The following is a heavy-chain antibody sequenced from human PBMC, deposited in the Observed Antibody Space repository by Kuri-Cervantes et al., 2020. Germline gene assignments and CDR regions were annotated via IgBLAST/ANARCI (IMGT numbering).Heavy chain of an antibody. CDR2: INHSGST. CDR3: ARGVEGFLDYFNY. V-gene: IGHV4-34*01. J-gene: IGHJ4*02. CDR1: GGSSSDYY. D-gene: IGHD2-15*01. Sequence: SETLSLTCAVYGGSSSDYYWSWIRQPPGMGLEWIGEINHSGSTSYNPSLKSRVTLSVDTSKNQFSLRLTSVTAADTAVYYCARGVEGFLDYFNYWGQGTLVTVSS.